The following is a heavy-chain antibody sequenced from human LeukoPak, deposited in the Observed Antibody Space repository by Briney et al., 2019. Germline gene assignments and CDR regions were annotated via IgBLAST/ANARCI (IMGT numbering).Heavy chain of an antibody. Sequence: ASVKVSCKASGYSFTNYGVSWVRQAPGQGLEWMGWISAYNGNTNYAQKFQGRVTLTTNTSTSTAYMELSSLRSEDTAVYYCARNFVGYCSSTSCYTWDYWGQGTLVTVSS. CDR2: ISAYNGNT. V-gene: IGHV1-18*01. J-gene: IGHJ4*02. CDR3: ARNFVGYCSSTSCYTWDY. D-gene: IGHD2-2*02. CDR1: GYSFTNYG.